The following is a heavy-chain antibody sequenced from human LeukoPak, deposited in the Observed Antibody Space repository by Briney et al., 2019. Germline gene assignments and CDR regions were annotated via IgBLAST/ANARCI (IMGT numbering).Heavy chain of an antibody. J-gene: IGHJ4*02. V-gene: IGHV1-8*01. Sequence: ASVKVSCKASGYTFTSYDINWVRQAPGQGLEWMGWMNPNSGNTGYAQKFQGRVTMTRNTSISTAYMELSSLRSEDTAVYYCARGGPGAAYFDYWGQETLVTVSS. CDR3: ARGGPGAAYFDY. CDR2: MNPNSGNT. D-gene: IGHD1-26*01. CDR1: GYTFTSYD.